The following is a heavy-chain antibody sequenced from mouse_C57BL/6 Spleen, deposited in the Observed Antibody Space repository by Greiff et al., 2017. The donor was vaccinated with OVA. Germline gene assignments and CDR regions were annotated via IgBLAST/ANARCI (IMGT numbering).Heavy chain of an antibody. CDR3: ARCEYGNYRSYAMDY. V-gene: IGHV1-39*01. J-gene: IGHJ4*01. CDR1: GYSFTDYN. CDR2: INPNYGTT. Sequence: EVQLQQSGPELVKPGASVKLSCTASGYSFTDYNMNWVKQSPGKGLEWIGVINPNYGTTSYNQKFKGKATLTVDQSSCTAYMQLNSLTSENAAVYDWARCEYGNYRSYAMDYWGQGTSVTVSS. D-gene: IGHD2-1*01.